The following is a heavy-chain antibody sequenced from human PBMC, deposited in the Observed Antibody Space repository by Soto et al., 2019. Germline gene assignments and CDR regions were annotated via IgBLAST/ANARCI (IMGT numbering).Heavy chain of an antibody. Sequence: QVQLVQSGAEVKKPGSSVKVSCKASGGTFSSYAISWVRQAPGQVLEWMGGIIPIFGTANYAPKFQGRITIHADESTSRAYVELSSGRCEATAVYYCARGQWLVRRDYGIDVCGQGTKITVSS. V-gene: IGHV1-69*01. CDR3: ARGQWLVRRDYGIDV. CDR1: GGTFSSYA. J-gene: IGHJ6*02. D-gene: IGHD6-19*01. CDR2: IIPIFGTA.